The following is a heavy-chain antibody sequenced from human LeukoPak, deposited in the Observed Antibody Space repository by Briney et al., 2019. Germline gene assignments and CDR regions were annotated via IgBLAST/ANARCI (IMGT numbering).Heavy chain of an antibody. V-gene: IGHV2-5*02. J-gene: IGHJ4*02. Sequence: KVSAPTLVKPTQTLTLTCTFSGFSLSTSGVGVDWIRQPPGKALAWLALIYWDDDKRYSPSLKSRLTITKDTSKNQVVLTMTNMDPVDTATYYCARGEQQLVRPFFDYWGQGTLVTVSS. CDR3: ARGEQQLVRPFFDY. D-gene: IGHD6-13*01. CDR2: IYWDDDK. CDR1: GFSLSTSGVG.